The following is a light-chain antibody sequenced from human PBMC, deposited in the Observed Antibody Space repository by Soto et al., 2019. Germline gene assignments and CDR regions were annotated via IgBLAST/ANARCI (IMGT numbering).Light chain of an antibody. Sequence: DIPMPPSPSPLSPSVGDRVTITCRASQDIGTWLAWYQQKPEKAPKVLIYRASHLESGVPSRFSASGSGTEFSLTINSLQADDFATYYCQQYHIYSWTFGQGTKVDIK. J-gene: IGKJ1*01. V-gene: IGKV1-5*03. CDR2: RAS. CDR3: QQYHIYSWT. CDR1: QDIGTW.